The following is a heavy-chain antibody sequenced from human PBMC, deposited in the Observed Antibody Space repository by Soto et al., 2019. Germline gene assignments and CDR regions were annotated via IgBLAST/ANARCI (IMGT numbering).Heavy chain of an antibody. CDR1: GYTFTGYY. J-gene: IGHJ5*02. V-gene: IGHV1-2*02. Sequence: ASVKVSCKASGYTFTGYYMHWVRQAPGQGLEWMGWINPNSGGTNYAQKFQGRVTMTRGTSISTADMELSRPRSDDTAVYYCARDTAMVTSLNWFDPWGQGTLVTVSS. D-gene: IGHD5-18*01. CDR2: INPNSGGT. CDR3: ARDTAMVTSLNWFDP.